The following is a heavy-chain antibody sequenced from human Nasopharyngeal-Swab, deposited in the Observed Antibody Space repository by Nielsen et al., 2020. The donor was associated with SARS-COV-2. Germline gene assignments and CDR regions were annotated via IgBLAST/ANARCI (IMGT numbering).Heavy chain of an antibody. V-gene: IGHV3-7*03. J-gene: IGHJ4*02. CDR3: ARAASYDSSSYAY. D-gene: IGHD3-22*01. CDR2: IKPDGSEK. CDR1: GFTFNNYW. Sequence: GESLKISCVVSGFTFNNYWMSWVRQAPGKGLEWVANIKPDGSEKYYVDSVKGRFTISRDNAKNSLYLQMSSLRAEDTAVYYCARAASYDSSSYAYWGQGTLVTVSS.